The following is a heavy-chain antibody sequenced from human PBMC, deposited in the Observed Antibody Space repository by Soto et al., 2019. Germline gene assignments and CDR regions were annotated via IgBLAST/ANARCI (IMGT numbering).Heavy chain of an antibody. Sequence: VKVSCKASGYTFTSYAMHWVRQAPGQGLEWMGWINPNSGGTNYAQKFQGWVTMTRDTSISTAYMELSSLRSEDTAVYYCARDFGIAVAGDAYFAYWGQGSLVTVSS. D-gene: IGHD6-19*01. V-gene: IGHV1-2*04. CDR1: GYTFTSYA. J-gene: IGHJ4*02. CDR3: ARDFGIAVAGDAYFAY. CDR2: INPNSGGT.